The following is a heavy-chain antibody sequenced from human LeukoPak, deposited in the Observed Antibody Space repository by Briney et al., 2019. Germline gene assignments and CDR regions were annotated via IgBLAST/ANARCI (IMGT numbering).Heavy chain of an antibody. CDR1: GGSISSYY. J-gene: IGHJ4*02. Sequence: PSETLSLTCTVSGGSISSYYWSWIRQPPGKGLEWIGYIYYSGSTNYNPSLKSRVTISVDTSKNQFSLKLSSVTAADTAVYYCARHTYYYDSSGYRAVLFDYWGQGTLVTVSS. CDR3: ARHTYYYDSSGYRAVLFDY. CDR2: IYYSGST. D-gene: IGHD3-22*01. V-gene: IGHV4-59*08.